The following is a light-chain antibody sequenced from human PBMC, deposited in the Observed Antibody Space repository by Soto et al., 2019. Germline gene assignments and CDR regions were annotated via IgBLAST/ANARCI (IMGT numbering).Light chain of an antibody. Sequence: LTQPPSASGTPGQRVTIAFSGSSSNIGSNYVYWYQQLPGTAPKLLIYSNNQRPSGVPDRFSGSKSGTSASLAISGLRSEDEADYYCAAWDDSLSGRVFGTGTKVTV. V-gene: IGLV1-47*02. CDR1: SSNIGSNY. J-gene: IGLJ1*01. CDR2: SNN. CDR3: AAWDDSLSGRV.